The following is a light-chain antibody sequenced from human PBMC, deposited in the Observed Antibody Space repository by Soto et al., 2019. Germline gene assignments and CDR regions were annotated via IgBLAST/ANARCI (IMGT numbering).Light chain of an antibody. V-gene: IGKV3-11*01. J-gene: IGKJ4*01. CDR3: QQRNTWPLT. Sequence: EIVLTQSPATLSLSPGERATLSCRASQSVSSYIAWYQQKPGQAPRLLIYDASNRATGIPARFSGSGSGTDFTLTISSLEPEDFAVYYCQQRNTWPLTFGGGTKVEIK. CDR1: QSVSSY. CDR2: DAS.